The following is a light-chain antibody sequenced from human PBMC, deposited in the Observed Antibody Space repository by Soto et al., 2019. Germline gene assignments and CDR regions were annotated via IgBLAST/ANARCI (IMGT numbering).Light chain of an antibody. CDR1: QSVGSNY. V-gene: IGKV3-20*01. J-gene: IGKJ3*01. Sequence: EIVLTQSPGTLSLSPGERATLYCRASQSVGSNYLAWYQQKPGQAPRVLIYGASSRATGIPDRFSGSGSGADFTLTIIRLEPEDFAVYYCQQYTTSPFTFCPGTKVDIK. CDR2: GAS. CDR3: QQYTTSPFT.